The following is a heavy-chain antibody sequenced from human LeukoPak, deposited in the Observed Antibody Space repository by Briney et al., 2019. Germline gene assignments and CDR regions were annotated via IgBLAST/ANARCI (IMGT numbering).Heavy chain of an antibody. CDR1: GFTVSSNH. CDR3: ARASYTNDFWSGYYDFDY. J-gene: IGHJ4*02. D-gene: IGHD3-3*01. CDR2: IYSGGST. Sequence: GGSLRLSCAASGFTVSSNHMSWVRQAPGKGLEWVSVIYSGGSTYYADSVKGRFTISRGNSKNTLYLQMNSLRAEDTAVYYCARASYTNDFWSGYYDFDYWGQGTLVTVSS. V-gene: IGHV3-66*02.